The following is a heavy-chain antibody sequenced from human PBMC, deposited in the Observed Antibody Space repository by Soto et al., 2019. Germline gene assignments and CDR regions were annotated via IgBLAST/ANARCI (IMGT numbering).Heavy chain of an antibody. CDR1: GFTFSSYA. Sequence: EVQLLESGGGLVQPGGSLRLSCAASGFTFSSYAMSWVRQAPGKGLEWVSVIRDNGGVTYYADSVKGRFTISRDNSKDTLYLQMNSLRAEDKAVYYCAKLAPVAGKDIDYWGQGTLVTVSS. D-gene: IGHD6-19*01. V-gene: IGHV3-23*01. CDR2: IRDNGGVT. J-gene: IGHJ4*02. CDR3: AKLAPVAGKDIDY.